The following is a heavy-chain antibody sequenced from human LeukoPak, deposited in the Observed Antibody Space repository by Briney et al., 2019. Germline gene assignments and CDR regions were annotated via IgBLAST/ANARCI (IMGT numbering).Heavy chain of an antibody. Sequence: ASVKVSCKASGYTFTGYYMHWVRQAPGQGLEWMGRINPNSGGTNYAQKFQGRVTMTRDTSISTAYMELSRLGSDDTAVYYCARGSRGRWLQFTYFDYWGQGTLVTVSS. J-gene: IGHJ4*02. V-gene: IGHV1-2*06. CDR3: ARGSRGRWLQFTYFDY. CDR2: INPNSGGT. CDR1: GYTFTGYY. D-gene: IGHD5-24*01.